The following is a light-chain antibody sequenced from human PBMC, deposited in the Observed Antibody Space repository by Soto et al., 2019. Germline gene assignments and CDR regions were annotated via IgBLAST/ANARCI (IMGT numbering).Light chain of an antibody. CDR3: QQTYNTPMYS. V-gene: IGKV1-39*01. CDR1: QSITNF. Sequence: DIQMTQSPSSLSASVGDRVTITCRASQSITNFLNWYQQKPGKAPELLIYAASSLQSGVPSRFSGSGSGTDFTLPISSLQPEDFATYFCQQTYNTPMYSFGQGTKLEIK. CDR2: AAS. J-gene: IGKJ2*03.